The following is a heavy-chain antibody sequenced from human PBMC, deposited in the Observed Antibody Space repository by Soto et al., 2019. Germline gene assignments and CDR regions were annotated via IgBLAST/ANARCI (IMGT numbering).Heavy chain of an antibody. D-gene: IGHD3-22*01. Sequence: PVGSLRLSCAASGFSFSSYWMSWVRQAAGKGREWVANIKRDGSEKYYVDSVKGRFTISRDNAKQSLYLQMNSLRAEDTAVYYCARWPNYYDSSTYYRQEYFDYWGQGTLVTVSS. CDR3: ARWPNYYDSSTYYRQEYFDY. CDR2: IKRDGSEK. V-gene: IGHV3-7*01. CDR1: GFSFSSYW. J-gene: IGHJ4*02.